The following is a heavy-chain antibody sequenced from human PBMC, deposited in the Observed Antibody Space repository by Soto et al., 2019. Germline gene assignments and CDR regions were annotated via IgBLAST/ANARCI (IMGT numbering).Heavy chain of an antibody. CDR1: GYTSTNYG. J-gene: IGHJ5*02. V-gene: IGHV1-3*01. CDR2: INAGSGNT. Sequence: ASVKVSCKASGYTSTNYGMHWVRQAPGQRLEWMGWINAGSGNTKYSQKFQGRITITTDKSTSTVYMELSSLRSEDTAVYYCARSHSTYYYDSSDTTPGGGFDPWGQGTLVTVSS. CDR3: ARSHSTYYYDSSDTTPGGGFDP. D-gene: IGHD3-22*01.